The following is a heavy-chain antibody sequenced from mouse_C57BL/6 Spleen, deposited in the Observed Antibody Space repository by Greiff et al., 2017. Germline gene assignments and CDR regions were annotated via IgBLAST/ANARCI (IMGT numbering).Heavy chain of an antibody. CDR2: INPNYGTT. Sequence: VQLKQSGPELVKPGASVKISCKASGYSFTAYNMNWVKQSNGKCIEWIGVINPNYGTTRNNQKFKGKATLTVDQSSSTAYMQLYSLTSEDSAVYYCARFTFKDAIGYWGQGTSVTSSS. CDR1: GYSFTAYN. CDR3: ARFTFKDAIGY. J-gene: IGHJ4*01. V-gene: IGHV1-39*01.